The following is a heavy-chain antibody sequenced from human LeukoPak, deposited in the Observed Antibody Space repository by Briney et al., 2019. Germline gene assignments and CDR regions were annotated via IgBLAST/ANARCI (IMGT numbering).Heavy chain of an antibody. CDR1: GVILSNYA. J-gene: IGHJ6*03. V-gene: IGHV3-23*01. CDR3: ARDIYYYYMDV. Sequence: PGGSLRLSCAASGVILSNYAMSWIRQAPGKGLEWVSGISGGSSSGTYYTDSVKGRFTISRDNSKNTLYLQMNSLRAEDTAVYYCARDIYYYYMDVWGKGTTVTISS. CDR2: ISGGSSSGT.